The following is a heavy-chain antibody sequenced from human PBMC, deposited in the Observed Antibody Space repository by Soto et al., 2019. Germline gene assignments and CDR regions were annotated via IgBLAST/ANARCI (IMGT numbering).Heavy chain of an antibody. D-gene: IGHD1-7*01. CDR2: IYRTGST. CDR3: ASRDPGTSVDY. V-gene: IGHV4-4*03. J-gene: IGHJ4*02. Sequence: PETLSLTSPVSTRSFNSNNSWTAVRQPAGQGLEWIGEIYRTGSTNYNPSLKSRVIISLDKSGNKFSLKVTSLTAEDTAVYYCASRDPGTSVDYWGQGTLVTVSS. CDR1: TRSFNSNNS.